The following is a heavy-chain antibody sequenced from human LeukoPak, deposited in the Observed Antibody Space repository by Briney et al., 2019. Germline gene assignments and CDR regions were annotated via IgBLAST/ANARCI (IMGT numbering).Heavy chain of an antibody. CDR2: IYPGDSDT. CDR3: ARSGVLDY. V-gene: IGHV5-51*01. CDR1: DYRFTSYW. D-gene: IGHD3-10*01. Sequence: GESLQISCKGSDYRFTSYWIGWVRQMPGKGLEWMGIIYPGDSDTRYSPSFEGQVTISVDKSISTAYLQWNSVKASDTAMYYCARSGVLDYWGQGTLVTVSS. J-gene: IGHJ4*02.